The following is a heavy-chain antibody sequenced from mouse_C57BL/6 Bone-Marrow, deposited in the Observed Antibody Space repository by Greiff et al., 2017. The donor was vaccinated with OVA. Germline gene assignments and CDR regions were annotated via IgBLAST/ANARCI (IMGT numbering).Heavy chain of an antibody. CDR2: ISYDGSN. Sequence: EVQLVESGPGLVKPSQSLSLTCSVTGYSITSGYYWNWIRQFPGNKLEWMGYISYDGSNNYNPSLKNRISITRDTSKNQFFLKLNSVTTEDTATYYCARGGLFAYWGQGTLVTVSA. CDR1: GYSITSGYY. J-gene: IGHJ3*01. CDR3: ARGGLFAY. V-gene: IGHV3-6*01.